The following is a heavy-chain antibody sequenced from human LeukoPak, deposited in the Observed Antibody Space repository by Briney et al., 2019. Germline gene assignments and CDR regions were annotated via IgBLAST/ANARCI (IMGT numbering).Heavy chain of an antibody. D-gene: IGHD2/OR15-2a*01. CDR3: AKEHNIGWPNLDY. J-gene: IGHJ4*02. CDR2: IDRDSGGT. Sequence: PGGSLRLSCATSGFRFDEYNIHWVRQPPGRGLEWVSVIDRDSGGTHYADSVRGRFTISRDNIKKSLNLQMNSLTTEDTAFYYCAKEHNIGWPNLDYWGQGTLVTVSS. CDR1: GFRFDEYN. V-gene: IGHV3-43*01.